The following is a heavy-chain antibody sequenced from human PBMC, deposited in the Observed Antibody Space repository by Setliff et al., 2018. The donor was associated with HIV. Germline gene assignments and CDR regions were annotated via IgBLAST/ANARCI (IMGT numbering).Heavy chain of an antibody. V-gene: IGHV1-18*01. D-gene: IGHD6-19*01. CDR2: VNTNNDKT. CDR1: GYTFTNFG. Sequence: GASVKVSCKASGYTFTNFGITWVRQVPGQGLEWMGWVNTNNDKTNYAQKFQGRVIMTTDRSTKTAYLDLGSLRPDDTAVYYCARDLYTSGWPNWFDPWGPGTLVTVSS. CDR3: ARDLYTSGWPNWFDP. J-gene: IGHJ5*02.